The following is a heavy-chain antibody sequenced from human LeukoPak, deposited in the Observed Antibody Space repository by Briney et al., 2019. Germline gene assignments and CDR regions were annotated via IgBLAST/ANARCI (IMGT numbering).Heavy chain of an antibody. J-gene: IGHJ4*02. V-gene: IGHV3-23*01. CDR2: ISGSGGST. D-gene: IGHD6-13*01. CDR3: AKDPKRIAAAGSYFDY. CDR1: GFTFSSYA. Sequence: GGSLRLSCAASGFTFSSYAMSWVRQAPGKGLEWVSAISGSGGSTYYADSVKGRFAISRDNSKNTLYLQMNSLRAEDTAVYYCAKDPKRIAAAGSYFDYWGQGTLVTVSS.